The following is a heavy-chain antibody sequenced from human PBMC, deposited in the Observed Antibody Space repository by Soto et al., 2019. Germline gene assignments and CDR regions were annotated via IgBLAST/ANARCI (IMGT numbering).Heavy chain of an antibody. V-gene: IGHV5-51*01. CDR1: GYSFTSYW. D-gene: IGHD2-21*02. J-gene: IGHJ3*02. CDR2: MFPGDSDT. Sequence: GESLKISCTGSGYSFTSYWIGWVRQIPGKGLEWMGIMFPGDSDTRYSPSFQGQVTISADKSISTAYLQWSSLKASDTAMYYCARKAYCGGACRDGFDIWGQGTMVTVSS. CDR3: ARKAYCGGACRDGFDI.